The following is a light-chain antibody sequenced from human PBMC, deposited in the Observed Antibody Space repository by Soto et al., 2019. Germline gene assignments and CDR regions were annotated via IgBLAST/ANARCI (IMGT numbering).Light chain of an antibody. CDR1: QSISNR. CDR2: DAS. CDR3: QQYNSYSRT. V-gene: IGKV1-5*01. Sequence: DIQMTQSPSTLSASVGDRVTITCRASQSISNRLAWYQQKPGKAPKVLIYDASSLEGGVPSRFSGSGSGTEFTLTISSLQPDDFATYYCQQYNSYSRTFGQGTKVDIK. J-gene: IGKJ1*01.